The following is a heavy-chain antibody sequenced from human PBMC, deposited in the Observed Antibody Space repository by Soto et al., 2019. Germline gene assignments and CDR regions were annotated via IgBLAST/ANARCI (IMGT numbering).Heavy chain of an antibody. CDR1: GDRVSSVSC. J-gene: IGHJ5*02. CDR2: VCHSGNI. CDR3: ARDVGTYSISRVWFVP. D-gene: IGHD6-13*01. V-gene: IGHV4-38-2*02. Sequence: PSETLSLTCAVSGDRVSSVSCWGWIRQSPEKGLEWIGSVCHSGNIYYSPSLKSRVTISLDTSKNQFSLKLSSVTAADTALYYCARDVGTYSISRVWFVPWGQGTLVTVSS.